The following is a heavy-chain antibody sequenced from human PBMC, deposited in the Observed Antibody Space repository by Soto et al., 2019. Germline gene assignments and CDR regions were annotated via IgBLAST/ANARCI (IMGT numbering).Heavy chain of an antibody. J-gene: IGHJ4*02. CDR1: GFTFSSYW. Sequence: GGSLRLSCAASGFTFSSYWMHWVRQAAGKGLVWVSRINSDGSSTSYADPVKGRFTISRDNDKNTLYLQMNSLRAEDTAVYFCATAGNYSFDNWGLGTLVTLSS. V-gene: IGHV3-74*01. D-gene: IGHD4-4*01. CDR3: ATAGNYSFDN. CDR2: INSDGSST.